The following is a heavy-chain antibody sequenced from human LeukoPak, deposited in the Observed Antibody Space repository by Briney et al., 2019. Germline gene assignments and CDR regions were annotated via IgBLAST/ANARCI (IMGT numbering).Heavy chain of an antibody. CDR2: IYHSGRT. V-gene: IGHV4-38-2*02. J-gene: IGHJ4*02. CDR3: ARHGARGRSSSWYRGRYFDY. Sequence: SETLSLTCTVSGYSISSGYYWGWIRQPPGKGLEWIGSIYHSGRTYYNPSLKSRVTISVDTSKNQFSLKLSSVTAADTAVYYCARHGARGRSSSWYRGRYFDYWGQGTLVTVSS. D-gene: IGHD6-13*01. CDR1: GYSISSGYY.